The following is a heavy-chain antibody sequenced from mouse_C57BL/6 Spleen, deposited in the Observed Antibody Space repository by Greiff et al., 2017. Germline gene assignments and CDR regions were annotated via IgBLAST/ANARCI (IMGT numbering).Heavy chain of an antibody. V-gene: IGHV5-17*01. CDR2: ISSGSSTI. Sequence: EVKLVESGGGLVKPGGSLKLSCAASGFTFSDYGMHWVRQAPEKGLEWVVYISSGSSTIYYADTVKGRFTISRDNAKNTLFLQLTSLRSEDTAMYYCARPTVVATDFDDWGQGTTLTVSS. D-gene: IGHD1-1*01. CDR1: GFTFSDYG. CDR3: ARPTVVATDFDD. J-gene: IGHJ2*01.